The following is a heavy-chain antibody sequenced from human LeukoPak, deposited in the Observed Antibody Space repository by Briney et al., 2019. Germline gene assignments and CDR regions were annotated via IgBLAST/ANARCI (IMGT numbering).Heavy chain of an antibody. D-gene: IGHD6-13*01. CDR3: ARAYTSSRHYYYYYMDV. J-gene: IGHJ6*03. Sequence: GGSLRLSCAASGFTFDDYGMSWVRQAPGKGLEWVSGITWDSETTGYADSVKGRLTISRDNAKNSLYLRMNSLRAEDTALYYCARAYTSSRHYYYYYMDVWGKGTTVTVSS. CDR1: GFTFDDYG. V-gene: IGHV3-20*04. CDR2: ITWDSETT.